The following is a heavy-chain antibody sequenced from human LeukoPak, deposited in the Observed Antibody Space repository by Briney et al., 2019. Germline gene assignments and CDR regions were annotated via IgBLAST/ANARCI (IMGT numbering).Heavy chain of an antibody. CDR1: GYTFISHY. V-gene: IGHV1-46*01. D-gene: IGHD2-2*01. Sequence: ASVKVSCKASGYTFISHYLQWVRQAPGQGFEWMGIINPSGGSTNYAQKFQGRVTMTRDTSTRTIYMELSSLRSEDTAVYYCARWVGGPAGINYYGMDVWGQGTTVTVSS. CDR3: ARWVGGPAGINYYGMDV. CDR2: INPSGGST. J-gene: IGHJ6*02.